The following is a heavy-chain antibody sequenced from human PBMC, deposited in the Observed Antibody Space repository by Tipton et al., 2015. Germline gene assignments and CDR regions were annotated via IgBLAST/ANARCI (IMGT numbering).Heavy chain of an antibody. Sequence: QLVQSGPEVKKPGSWVKVSCKTSGGAFSNYAFSWVRQAPGQGLEWVGGVIPFLGTANYAQKFRGRVTITADESTTTAYMELTSLRSEDTAVYYCARLSGPQAFDCWGQGTLVTVSS. CDR1: GGAFSNYA. D-gene: IGHD3-3*01. V-gene: IGHV1-69*01. J-gene: IGHJ4*02. CDR3: ARLSGPQAFDC. CDR2: VIPFLGTA.